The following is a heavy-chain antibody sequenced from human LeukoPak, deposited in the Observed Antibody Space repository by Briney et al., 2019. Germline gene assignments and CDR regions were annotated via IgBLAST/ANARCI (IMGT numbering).Heavy chain of an antibody. CDR2: INPNSGGT. CDR3: ARDPRADY. V-gene: IGHV1-2*02. Sequence: GASVKVSCKASGYTFTSYGISWVRQAPGQGLEWMGWINPNSGGTNYAQKFQGRVTMTRDTSISTAYMELSRLRSDDTAVYYCARDPRADYWGQGTLVTVSS. CDR1: GYTFTSYG. J-gene: IGHJ4*02.